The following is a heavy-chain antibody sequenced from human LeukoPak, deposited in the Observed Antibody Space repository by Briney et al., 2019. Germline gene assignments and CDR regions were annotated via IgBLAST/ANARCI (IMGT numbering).Heavy chain of an antibody. CDR1: GGTFSSYA. J-gene: IGHJ5*02. V-gene: IGHV1-69*13. D-gene: IGHD5-18*01. CDR3: AGGRGYSYGPKEP. CDR2: IIPIFGTA. Sequence: ASVKVSCRASGGTFSSYAISWVRQAPGQGLEWMGGIIPIFGTANYAQKFQGRVTITADESTSTAYMELSSLRSEDTAVYYCAGGRGYSYGPKEPWGQGTLVTVSS.